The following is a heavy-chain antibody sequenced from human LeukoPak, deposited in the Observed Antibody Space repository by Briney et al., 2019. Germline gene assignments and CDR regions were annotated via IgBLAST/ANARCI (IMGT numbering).Heavy chain of an antibody. V-gene: IGHV3-23*01. D-gene: IGHD6-6*01. Sequence: GGSLRLSCAASGFTFSSYAMSWVRQAPGKGLEWVSAISGSGGSTYYADSVKGRFTISRDNSKNTLYLQMNSLRAEDTAVYYCAAGRIVYSSPSYFDYWGQGTLVTVSS. CDR1: GFTFSSYA. CDR3: AAGRIVYSSPSYFDY. J-gene: IGHJ4*02. CDR2: ISGSGGST.